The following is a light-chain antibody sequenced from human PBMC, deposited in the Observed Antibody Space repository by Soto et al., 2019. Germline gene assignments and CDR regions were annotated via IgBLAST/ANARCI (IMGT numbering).Light chain of an antibody. CDR2: DAS. CDR1: QSISNY. CDR3: QQRSDWPRT. Sequence: EILLTQSPATQSLSPGERATLSCRASQSISNYLAWFQQKPGQAPRLVIYDASHRATGSPARFSGSGSGTDFTLTISSLEPEDFALYHCQQRSDWPRTFGQGTKVDMK. V-gene: IGKV3-11*01. J-gene: IGKJ1*01.